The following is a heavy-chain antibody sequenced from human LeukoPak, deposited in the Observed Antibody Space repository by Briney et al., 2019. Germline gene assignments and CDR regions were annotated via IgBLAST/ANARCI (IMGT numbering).Heavy chain of an antibody. CDR2: ISSSGTNI. CDR3: ARKGSGYDYPADY. D-gene: IGHD5-12*01. Sequence: GGSLRLSCAASGFTFSSFNMNWVRQAPGKAMEWVASISSSGTNIFYADSVRGRFTISRNNAKNSLYLQMNSLRAEDTAVYYCARKGSGYDYPADYWGQGTLVTVSS. V-gene: IGHV3-21*04. J-gene: IGHJ4*02. CDR1: GFTFSSFN.